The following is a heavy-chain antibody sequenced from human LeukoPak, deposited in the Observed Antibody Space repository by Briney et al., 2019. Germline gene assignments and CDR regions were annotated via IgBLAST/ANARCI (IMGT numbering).Heavy chain of an antibody. V-gene: IGHV4-59*01. CDR2: IYYTGTT. Sequence: SPSETLSLTCTVSGGSISGYYWTWIRQPPGEALEYIGCIYYTGTTNYNPSLNSRVTISVDTSKNQFALKLSSVTAADTAVYYCARVVGGVGLDYWGQGTLVSLSS. CDR1: GGSISGYY. J-gene: IGHJ4*02. CDR3: ARVVGGVGLDY. D-gene: IGHD3-16*01.